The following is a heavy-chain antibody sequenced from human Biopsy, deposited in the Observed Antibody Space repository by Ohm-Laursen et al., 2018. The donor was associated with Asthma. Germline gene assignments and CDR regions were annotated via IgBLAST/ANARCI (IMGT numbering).Heavy chain of an antibody. CDR1: GFSLRTPGVG. J-gene: IGHJ5*02. CDR3: ALSQDSGFDDHSPSWFDP. D-gene: IGHD3-9*01. Sequence: TQTLTLTSSFSGFSLRTPGVGVGWIRQSPGKALEWLALIYWDDYNLFRPSLKRRPTITKDPSKNQVVLTMTKMDPVDSGTYYCALSQDSGFDDHSPSWFDPWGQGTLVTVSS. CDR2: IYWDDYN. V-gene: IGHV2-5*02.